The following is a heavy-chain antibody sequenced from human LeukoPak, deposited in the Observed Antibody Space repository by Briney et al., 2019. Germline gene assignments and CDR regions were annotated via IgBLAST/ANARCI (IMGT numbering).Heavy chain of an antibody. Sequence: SVKVSCKASGGTFISYAISRVRQAPGQGLEWMGGIIPIFGTANYAQKFQGRVTITSDKSTSTAYMEVSSLRAEDTAVYYCARVAGISYYYYYYMDGWGKGTTVTVS. V-gene: IGHV1-69*06. CDR1: GGTFISYA. J-gene: IGHJ6*03. CDR2: IIPIFGTA. D-gene: IGHD3-3*01. CDR3: ARVAGISYYYYYYMDG.